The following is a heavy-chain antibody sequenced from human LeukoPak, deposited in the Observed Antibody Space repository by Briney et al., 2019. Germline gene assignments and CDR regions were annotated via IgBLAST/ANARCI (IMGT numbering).Heavy chain of an antibody. CDR2: ISAYNGDT. CDR3: VRDPTAAARTDDWFDP. Sequence: ASVKVSCKASGYTFTSSGISWVRQAPGQGLEWMGWISAYNGDTNSAQKLQGRVSMTTDTSTNTAYMELRSLRSDDTAVYYCVRDPTAAARTDDWFDPCGQGTLVTVSS. CDR1: GYTFTSSG. D-gene: IGHD6-25*01. J-gene: IGHJ5*02. V-gene: IGHV1-18*01.